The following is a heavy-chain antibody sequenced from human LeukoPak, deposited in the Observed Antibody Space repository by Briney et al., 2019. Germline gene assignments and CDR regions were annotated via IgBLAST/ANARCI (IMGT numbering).Heavy chain of an antibody. D-gene: IGHD3-10*01. CDR3: ARDLLLWFGELSNWFDP. V-gene: IGHV6-1*01. CDR2: TYYRSKWYN. J-gene: IGHJ5*02. CDR1: GDSVSSNSAA. Sequence: SQTLSLTCAISGDSVSSNSAAWNWIRQSPSRGLEWLGRTYYRSKWYNDYAVSVKSRITINPDTSKNQFSLQLNSVTPEDTAVYYCARDLLLWFGELSNWFDPWGQGTLVTVSS.